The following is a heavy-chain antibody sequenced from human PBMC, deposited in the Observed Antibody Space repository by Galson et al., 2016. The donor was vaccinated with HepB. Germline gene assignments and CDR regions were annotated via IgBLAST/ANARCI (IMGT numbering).Heavy chain of an antibody. Sequence: SVKVSCKASGYTFTSYVLSWVRQAPGQGLEWMGWINTSKGNTHYPQKFQDRVTLTIDTSTSTAYMDLRSLRSDDTAVYYCATRPAAGSPYYFDYWGQGTLVTVSS. CDR3: ATRPAAGSPYYFDY. CDR1: GYTFTSYV. CDR2: INTSKGNT. J-gene: IGHJ4*02. D-gene: IGHD6-13*01. V-gene: IGHV1-18*01.